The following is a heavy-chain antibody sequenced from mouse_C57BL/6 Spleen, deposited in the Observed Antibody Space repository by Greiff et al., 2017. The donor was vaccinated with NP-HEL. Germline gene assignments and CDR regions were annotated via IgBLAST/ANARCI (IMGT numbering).Heavy chain of an antibody. CDR2: IWTGGGT. D-gene: IGHD2-1*01. Sequence: VMLVESGPGLVAPSQSLSITCTVSGFSLTSYAISWVRQPPGKGLEWLGVIWTGGGTNYNSALKSRLSISKDNSKSQVFLKMNSLQTDDTARYYCAREEDYGNYGAMDYWGQGTSVTVSS. CDR3: AREEDYGNYGAMDY. J-gene: IGHJ4*01. V-gene: IGHV2-9-1*01. CDR1: GFSLTSYA.